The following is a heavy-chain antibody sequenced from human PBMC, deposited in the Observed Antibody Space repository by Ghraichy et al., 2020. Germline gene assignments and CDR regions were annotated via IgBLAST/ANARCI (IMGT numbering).Heavy chain of an antibody. CDR2: IKQDGSER. V-gene: IGHV3-7*03. CDR3: ARHTSKAGRDP. J-gene: IGHJ5*02. Sequence: GSLRLSCAASGFTFSYYWMSWVRQAPGKGLEWVANIKQDGSERYYVDSVKGRFTISRDNAKNSLYLQINSLRAEDTAVYYCARHTSKAGRDPWGQGTQVTVSS. D-gene: IGHD6-13*01. CDR1: GFTFSYYW.